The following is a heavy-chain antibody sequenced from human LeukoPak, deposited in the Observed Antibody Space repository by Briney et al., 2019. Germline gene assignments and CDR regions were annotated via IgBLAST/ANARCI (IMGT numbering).Heavy chain of an antibody. D-gene: IGHD1-26*01. V-gene: IGHV4-39*07. Sequence: PSETLSLTCTVSGGSISSSSYYWGWIRQPPGKGLEWIGSIYYSGSTYYNPSLKSRVTISVDTSKNQFSLKLSSVTAADTAVYYCAREVSYAGVAFDIWGQGTMVTVSS. CDR3: AREVSYAGVAFDI. CDR1: GGSISSSSYY. CDR2: IYYSGST. J-gene: IGHJ3*02.